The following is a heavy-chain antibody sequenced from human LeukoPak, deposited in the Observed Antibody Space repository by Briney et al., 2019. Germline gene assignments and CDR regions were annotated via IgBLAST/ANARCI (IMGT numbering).Heavy chain of an antibody. CDR2: ISAYNGNT. CDR3: ARRRKDIVVVPAAKGRDAFDI. D-gene: IGHD2-2*01. CDR1: GYTFTSYG. J-gene: IGHJ3*02. Sequence: ASVKVSCKASGYTFTSYGISWVRQAPGQGLEWMGWISAYNGNTNYAQKLQGRVTMTTDTSTSTAYMELRSLRSDDTAVYYCARRRKDIVVVPAAKGRDAFDIWGQGTMVTVSS. V-gene: IGHV1-18*01.